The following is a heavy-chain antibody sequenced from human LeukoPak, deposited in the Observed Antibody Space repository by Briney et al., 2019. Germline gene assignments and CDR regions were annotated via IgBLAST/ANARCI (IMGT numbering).Heavy chain of an antibody. CDR2: IYPADSDI. D-gene: IGHD2-15*01. J-gene: IGHJ5*02. CDR1: GYSINNYW. V-gene: IGHV5-51*01. CDR3: ARQEYCSGASCYTWFDP. Sequence: GESLKISCKGSGYSINNYWVAWVRQLPGEGLEWMGIIYPADSDIRYSPSFQGQVTISADKSISTAYLQLNSLKASDTAMYYCARQEYCSGASCYTWFDPWGQGTLVTVSS.